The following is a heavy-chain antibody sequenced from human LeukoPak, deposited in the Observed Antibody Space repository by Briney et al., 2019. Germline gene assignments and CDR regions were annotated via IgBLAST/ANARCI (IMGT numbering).Heavy chain of an antibody. CDR1: GYSFTNYW. D-gene: IGHD5-18*01. J-gene: IGHJ6*03. CDR3: ARHTGNIYGWDYMDV. Sequence: GESLKISCKGSGYSFTNYWIGWVRQMPGKGLEWMGIIYPGDSDIRYSPSFQGQVTTSADKSISTAYLQCSSLKASDTAMYYCARHTGNIYGWDYMDVWGKGTTVTISS. CDR2: IYPGDSDI. V-gene: IGHV5-51*01.